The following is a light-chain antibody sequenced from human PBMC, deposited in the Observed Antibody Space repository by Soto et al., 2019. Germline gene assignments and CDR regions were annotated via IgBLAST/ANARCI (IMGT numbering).Light chain of an antibody. CDR3: MQGTHWPLYT. V-gene: IGKV2-30*01. CDR1: QSLLFRDGNTY. J-gene: IGKJ2*01. Sequence: DVVMTQSPLSLPVTLGQPASISCRSSQSLLFRDGNTYLNWFQQRPGQSPRRLIYKVSNRDSGVPDRFSGSGSGTDFTLMISRVEAEDVGVYYCMQGTHWPLYTFGQGTKLEIK. CDR2: KVS.